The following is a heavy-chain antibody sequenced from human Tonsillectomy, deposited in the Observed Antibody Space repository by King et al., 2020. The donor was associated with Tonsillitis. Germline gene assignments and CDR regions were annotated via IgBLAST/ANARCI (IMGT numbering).Heavy chain of an antibody. CDR3: ASATCSSTTCYRPEYFQD. CDR2: IHYTGST. Sequence: QLQESGPGLVKPSQTLSLTCIVSGGSTSSDSYYWSWIRQHPGKGLEWIGYIHYTGSTYYSPSLKSRMTISVDTSKNQISLNLSFVTAADTAVYYCASATCSSTTCYRPEYFQDWGQGALVTVSS. CDR1: GGSTSSDSYY. D-gene: IGHD2-2*01. J-gene: IGHJ1*01. V-gene: IGHV4-31*03.